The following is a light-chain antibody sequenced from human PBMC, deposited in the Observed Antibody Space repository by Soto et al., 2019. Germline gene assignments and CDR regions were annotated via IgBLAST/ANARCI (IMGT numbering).Light chain of an antibody. CDR1: QRLSASD. J-gene: IGKJ2*01. CDR3: QQYNNWPPYT. V-gene: IGKV3-15*01. Sequence: EIVFTRSPGSLSLCPWQMATLSCRASQRLSASDIAWYQQKPGQAPRLVIYGASTRATGIPARFSGSGSGTEFTLTISSLQPEDFAVYYCQQYNNWPPYTFGQGTKVDIK. CDR2: GAS.